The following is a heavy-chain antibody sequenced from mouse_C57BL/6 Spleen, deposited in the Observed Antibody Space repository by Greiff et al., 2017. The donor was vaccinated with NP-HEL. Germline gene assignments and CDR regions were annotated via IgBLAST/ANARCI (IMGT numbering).Heavy chain of an antibody. J-gene: IGHJ4*01. Sequence: QVQLQQSGAELVKPGASVKISCKASGYAFSSYWMNWVKQRPGKGLEWIGQIYPGDGDTNYNGKFKGKATLTADKSSSTAYMQLSSLTSEDSAVYFCARLYYGRSYYAMDYWGQGTSVTVSS. CDR3: ARLYYGRSYYAMDY. D-gene: IGHD1-1*01. CDR1: GYAFSSYW. CDR2: IYPGDGDT. V-gene: IGHV1-80*01.